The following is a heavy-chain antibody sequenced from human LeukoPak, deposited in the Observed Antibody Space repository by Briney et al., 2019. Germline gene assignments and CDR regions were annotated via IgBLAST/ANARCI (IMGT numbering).Heavy chain of an antibody. Sequence: GASVKVSCKASGYTFTSYDINWVRQAPGQGLEWMGIINPSGGSTSYAQKFQGRVTMTRDTSTSTVYMELSSLRSEDTAVYYCARAGKDIVVVPAAWYYYYYMDVWGKGTTVTISS. CDR3: ARAGKDIVVVPAAWYYYYYMDV. D-gene: IGHD2-2*01. CDR1: GYTFTSYD. V-gene: IGHV1-46*01. CDR2: INPSGGST. J-gene: IGHJ6*03.